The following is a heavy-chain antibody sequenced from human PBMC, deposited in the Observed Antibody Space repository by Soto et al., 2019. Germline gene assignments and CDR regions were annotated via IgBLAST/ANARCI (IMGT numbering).Heavy chain of an antibody. J-gene: IGHJ5*02. CDR2: ISYDGSNK. D-gene: IGHD2-8*02. V-gene: IGHV3-30-3*01. Sequence: HPGGALRLSCAASVFTFSSYAMHWVRQAPGKGLEWVAVISYDGSNKYYADSVKGRFTISRDNSKNTLYLQMNSLRAEDTAVYYCARDRIGTGSNWFDPWGQGTLVTVSS. CDR3: ARDRIGTGSNWFDP. CDR1: VFTFSSYA.